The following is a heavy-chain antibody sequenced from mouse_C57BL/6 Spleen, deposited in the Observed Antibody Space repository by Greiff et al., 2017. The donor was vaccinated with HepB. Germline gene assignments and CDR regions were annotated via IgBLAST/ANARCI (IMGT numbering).Heavy chain of an antibody. CDR3: ARNDLPGFAY. J-gene: IGHJ3*01. CDR2: IHPNSGST. CDR1: GYTFTSYW. D-gene: IGHD2-3*01. V-gene: IGHV1-64*01. Sequence: VQLQQPGAELVKPGASVKLSCKASGYTFTSYWMHWVKQRPGQGLEWIGMIHPNSGSTNYNEKFKSKATLTVYKSSSTAYIQLSSLTSEDSAVYYCARNDLPGFAYWGQGTLVTVSA.